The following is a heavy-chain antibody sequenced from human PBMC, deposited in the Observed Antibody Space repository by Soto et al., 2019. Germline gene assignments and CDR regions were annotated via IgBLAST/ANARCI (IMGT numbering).Heavy chain of an antibody. V-gene: IGHV4-34*01. CDR2: INHSGST. CDR3: ARGPVAGTPIRPLFDY. Sequence: KPSETLSLTCAVYGGSFSGYYWSWIRQPPGKGLEWIGEINHSGSTNYNPSLKSRVTISVDTSKNQFSLKLSSVTAADTAVYYCARGPVAGTPIRPLFDYWGQGTLVTVSS. CDR1: GGSFSGYY. J-gene: IGHJ4*02. D-gene: IGHD6-19*01.